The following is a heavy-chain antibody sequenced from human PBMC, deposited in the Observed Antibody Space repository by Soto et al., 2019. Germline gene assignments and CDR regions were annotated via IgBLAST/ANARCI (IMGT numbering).Heavy chain of an antibody. D-gene: IGHD3-3*01. CDR3: ARKWVYRGGADFWRGYQILYFDY. CDR1: GYTFTSYY. V-gene: IGHV1-46*03. CDR2: INPSGGST. J-gene: IGHJ4*02. Sequence: ASVKVSCKASGYTFTSYYMHWVRQAPGQGLEWMGIINPSGGSTSYAQKFQGRVTMTRDTSTSTVYMELSSLRSEDTAVYYCARKWVYRGGADFWRGYQILYFDYGGQGPLVTVPS.